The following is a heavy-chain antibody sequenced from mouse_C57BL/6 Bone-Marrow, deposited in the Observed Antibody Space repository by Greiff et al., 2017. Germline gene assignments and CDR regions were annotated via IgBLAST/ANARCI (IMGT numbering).Heavy chain of an antibody. CDR1: GFSFNTYA. Sequence: EVKLMESGGGLVQPKGSLKLSCAASGFSFNTYAMNWVRQAPGKGLEWVARIRSKSNNYATYYADSVKDILTISRDDSESMLYLQMNNLKTEDTAMYYCVRLTTVVATMYYAMDYWGQGTSVTVSS. D-gene: IGHD1-1*01. CDR2: IRSKSNNYAT. J-gene: IGHJ4*01. CDR3: VRLTTVVATMYYAMDY. V-gene: IGHV10-1*01.